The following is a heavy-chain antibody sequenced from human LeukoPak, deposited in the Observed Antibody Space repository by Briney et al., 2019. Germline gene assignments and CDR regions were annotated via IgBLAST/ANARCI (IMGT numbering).Heavy chain of an antibody. CDR2: ISGSGGST. J-gene: IGHJ5*02. Sequence: PGGSLRLSCAASGLTFSSYSMSWVRQAPGKGLEWVAAISGSGGSTYYADSVKGRFTISTDNSKNSLYLQMHSLRAEDTAVYYCAKVGPGFAFAPWGQGTLVTVSS. CDR3: AKVGPGFAFAP. V-gene: IGHV3-23*01. CDR1: GLTFSSYS. D-gene: IGHD3-10*01.